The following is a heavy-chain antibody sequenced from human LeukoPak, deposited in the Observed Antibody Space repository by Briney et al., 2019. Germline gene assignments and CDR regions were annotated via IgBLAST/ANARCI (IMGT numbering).Heavy chain of an antibody. J-gene: IGHJ1*01. CDR2: IKQDGSEK. Sequence: AGGSLRLSCAASGFTFSSYWMSWVRQAPGKGLEWVANIKQDGSEKYYVDSVKGRFTISRDNAKNSLYLQMNSLRAEDTAVYYCAREPIGYCSSTSCEPRGDFQHWGQGTLVTVSS. CDR1: GFTFSSYW. CDR3: AREPIGYCSSTSCEPRGDFQH. V-gene: IGHV3-7*01. D-gene: IGHD2-2*01.